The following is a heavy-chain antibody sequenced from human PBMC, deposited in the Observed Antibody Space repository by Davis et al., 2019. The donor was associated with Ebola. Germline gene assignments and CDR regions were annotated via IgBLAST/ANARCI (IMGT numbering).Heavy chain of an antibody. D-gene: IGHD1-7*01. CDR3: ARDPGTTAYYYYYYGMDV. CDR1: GGTFSSYA. J-gene: IGHJ6*02. CDR2: IIPILGIA. Sequence: SVKVSCKASGGTFSSYAISWVRQAPGQGLEWMGRIIPILGIANYAQKFQGRVTITADKSTSTAYMELSSLRSEDTAVYYCARDPGTTAYYYYYYGMDVWGQGTTVTVSS. V-gene: IGHV1-69*04.